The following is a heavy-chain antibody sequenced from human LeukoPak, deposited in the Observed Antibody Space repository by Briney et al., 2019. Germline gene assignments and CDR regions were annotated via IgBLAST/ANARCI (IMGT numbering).Heavy chain of an antibody. V-gene: IGHV3-30*02. Sequence: PGGSLRLSCATSGFTFSFYGMHWVRQAPGKGLEWVAFIQYDESYKFYADSVQGRFSISRDNSKNTLFLQMNSLRAEDTAVYYCAKTSDQLLYSKFDFWGQGTLVTVSS. D-gene: IGHD2-2*02. CDR1: GFTFSFYG. J-gene: IGHJ4*02. CDR2: IQYDESYK. CDR3: AKTSDQLLYSKFDF.